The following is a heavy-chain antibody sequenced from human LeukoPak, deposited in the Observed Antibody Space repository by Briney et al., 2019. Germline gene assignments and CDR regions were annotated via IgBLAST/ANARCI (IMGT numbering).Heavy chain of an antibody. J-gene: IGHJ4*02. CDR2: MNPNSGNT. V-gene: IGHV1-8*01. Sequence: VASVKVSCKASGYTFTSYDINWVRQATGQGLKWMGWMNPNSGNTGYAQKFQGRVTMTRNTSISTAYMELSSLRSEDTAVYYCARGQSHSYYYDSSGYSEGDDYWGQGTLVTVSS. CDR1: GYTFTSYD. CDR3: ARGQSHSYYYDSSGYSEGDDY. D-gene: IGHD3-22*01.